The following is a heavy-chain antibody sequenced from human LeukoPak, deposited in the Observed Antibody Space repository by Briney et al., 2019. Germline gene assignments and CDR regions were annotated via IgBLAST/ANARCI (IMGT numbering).Heavy chain of an antibody. CDR1: GFTFSSYA. V-gene: IGHV3-66*02. Sequence: GGSLRLSCAASGFTFSSYAMSWVRQAPGKGLEWVSVIYSGGSTYYADSVKGRFTISRDNSKNTLYLQMNSLRAEDTAVYYCARGPSISFWGQGTLVTVSS. J-gene: IGHJ4*02. CDR2: IYSGGST. D-gene: IGHD3-3*01. CDR3: ARGPSISF.